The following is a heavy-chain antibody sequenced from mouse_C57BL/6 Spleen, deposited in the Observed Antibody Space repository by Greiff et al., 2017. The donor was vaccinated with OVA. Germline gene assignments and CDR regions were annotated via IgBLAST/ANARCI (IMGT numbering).Heavy chain of an antibody. Sequence: EVKLVESGGGLVQPKGSLKLSCAASGFSFNTYAMNWVRQAPGKGLEWVARIRSKSNNYATYYADSVKDRFTISRDDSESMLYLQMNNLKTEDTAMYYCVSQKTWFAYWGQGTLVTVSA. J-gene: IGHJ3*01. CDR3: VSQKTWFAY. CDR2: IRSKSNNYAT. CDR1: GFSFNTYA. V-gene: IGHV10-1*01.